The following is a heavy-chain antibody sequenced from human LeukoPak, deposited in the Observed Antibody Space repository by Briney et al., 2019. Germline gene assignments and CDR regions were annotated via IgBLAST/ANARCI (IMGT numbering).Heavy chain of an antibody. CDR3: ARDLGYSYGLYYYYYYYMDV. Sequence: TSETLSLTCTVSGGSISSSSYYWGWIRQPPGKGLEWIGSIYYSGSTYYNPSLKSRVTISVDTSKNQFSLKLSSVTAADTAVYYCARDLGYSYGLYYYYYYYMDVWGKGTTVTVSS. V-gene: IGHV4-39*07. J-gene: IGHJ6*03. CDR2: IYYSGST. CDR1: GGSISSSSYY. D-gene: IGHD5-18*01.